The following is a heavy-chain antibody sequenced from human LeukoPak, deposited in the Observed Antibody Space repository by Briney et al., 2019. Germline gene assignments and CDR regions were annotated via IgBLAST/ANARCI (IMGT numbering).Heavy chain of an antibody. Sequence: ASVKVSCKASGYTFTGYYMHWVRQAPGQGLEWMGWISTYNGNTNYAQKLQGRVTMTTDTSTSTAYMELSGLRSEDTAVYYCAGGYCSGGSCYWFDPWGQGTLVTVSS. CDR3: AGGYCSGGSCYWFDP. J-gene: IGHJ5*02. CDR1: GYTFTGYY. D-gene: IGHD2-15*01. V-gene: IGHV1-18*04. CDR2: ISTYNGNT.